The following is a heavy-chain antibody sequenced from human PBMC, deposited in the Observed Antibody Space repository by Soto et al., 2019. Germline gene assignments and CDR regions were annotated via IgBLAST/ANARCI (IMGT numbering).Heavy chain of an antibody. CDR2: IYYSGST. V-gene: IGHV4-31*03. CDR1: GGSISSGGYY. J-gene: IGHJ5*02. D-gene: IGHD2-2*01. CDR3: ARVKRCSSTSCPTSENWFDP. Sequence: PSETLSLTCTVSGGSISSGGYYWSWIRQHPGRGLEWIGYIYYSGSTYYNPSLKSRVTISVDTSKNQFSLKLSSVTAADTAVYYCARVKRCSSTSCPTSENWFDPWGQGTLVTVSS.